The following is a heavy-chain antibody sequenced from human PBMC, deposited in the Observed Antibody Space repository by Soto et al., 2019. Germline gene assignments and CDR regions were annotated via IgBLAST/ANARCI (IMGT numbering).Heavy chain of an antibody. D-gene: IGHD3-9*01. V-gene: IGHV4-59*08. CDR2: IYYSGST. Sequence: SETLSLPCTVSGGSISSYYWSWIRQPPGKVLEWIGYIYYSGSTNYNPSLKSRVTISVDTSKNQFSLKLSSVTAADTAVYYCARTVLRYFAECCYFDYWGQGTLVTVSS. CDR1: GGSISSYY. CDR3: ARTVLRYFAECCYFDY. J-gene: IGHJ4*03.